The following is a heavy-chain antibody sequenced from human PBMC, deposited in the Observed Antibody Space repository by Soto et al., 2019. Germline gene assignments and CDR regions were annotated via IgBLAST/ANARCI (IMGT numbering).Heavy chain of an antibody. CDR2: INPSGGST. Sequence: QVQLVQSGAEVKKPGASVKVSCKASGYTFSSYYMHWVRQAPGQGLEWMGIINPSGGSTNYAQKLEGRVTMTRDTATSTVYMELSSLRSEDTAVYYCARASVSGRGFDYWGQGTLVTVSS. J-gene: IGHJ4*02. CDR1: GYTFSSYY. CDR3: ARASVSGRGFDY. V-gene: IGHV1-46*03. D-gene: IGHD6-19*01.